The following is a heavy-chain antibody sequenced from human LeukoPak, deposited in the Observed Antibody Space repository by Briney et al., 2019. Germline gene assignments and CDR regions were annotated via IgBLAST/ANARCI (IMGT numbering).Heavy chain of an antibody. CDR1: GGSISSYY. J-gene: IGHJ4*02. CDR3: ARETYYYDSSGYYSDLYYFDY. Sequence: SETLSLTCTVSGGSISSYYWSWIRQPAGKGLEWIGRIYTSGSTNYNPSLKSRVAMSVDTSKNQFSLKLSSVTAADTAVYYCARETYYYDSSGYYSDLYYFDYWGQGTLVTVSS. CDR2: IYTSGST. D-gene: IGHD3-22*01. V-gene: IGHV4-4*07.